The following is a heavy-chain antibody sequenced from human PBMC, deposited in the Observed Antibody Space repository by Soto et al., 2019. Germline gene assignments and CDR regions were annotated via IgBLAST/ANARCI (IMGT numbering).Heavy chain of an antibody. J-gene: IGHJ4*02. V-gene: IGHV4-59*08. CDR1: GGSISSYY. D-gene: IGHD5-18*01. CDR3: ARRILNYFDY. CDR2: IYYSGST. Sequence: PSETLSLTCTVSGGSISSYYWSWIRQPPGKGLEWIGYIYYSGSTNYNPSLKSRVTISVDTSKNQFSLKLSFVTAADTAVYYCARRILNYFDYWAQGTLVTVSS.